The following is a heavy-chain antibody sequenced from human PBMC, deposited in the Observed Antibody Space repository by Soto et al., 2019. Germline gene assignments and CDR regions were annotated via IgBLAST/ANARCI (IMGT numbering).Heavy chain of an antibody. V-gene: IGHV4-31*03. CDR1: GGSISSGGYY. J-gene: IGHJ5*02. CDR3: ARSVFP. CDR2: IYYSGST. Sequence: QVQLQESGPGLVKPSQTLSLTCTVSGGSISSGGYYWTWTRPHPGKGLEGIGYIYYSGSTYYTPSLKSRVTISVDTSKNQCSLKLSSVTAADTAVYYCARSVFPWGQGPLVTVSS.